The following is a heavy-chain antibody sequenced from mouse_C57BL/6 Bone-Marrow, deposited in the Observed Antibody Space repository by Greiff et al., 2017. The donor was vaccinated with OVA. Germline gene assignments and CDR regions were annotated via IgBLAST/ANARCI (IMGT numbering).Heavy chain of an antibody. V-gene: IGHV1-47*01. D-gene: IGHD1-1*01. Sequence: VQLQQSGAELVKPGASVKMSCKASGYTFTTYPLEWMKQNHGKSLEWIGNFHPYNDDTKYNEKFKGKATLTVEKSSSTVYLELSRLTSDDSAVYYCARGNGSVAPYYYAMDYWGQGTSVTVSS. CDR2: FHPYNDDT. CDR1: GYTFTTYP. CDR3: ARGNGSVAPYYYAMDY. J-gene: IGHJ4*01.